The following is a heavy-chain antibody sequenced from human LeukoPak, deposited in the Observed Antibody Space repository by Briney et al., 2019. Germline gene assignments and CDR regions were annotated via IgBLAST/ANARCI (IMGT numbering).Heavy chain of an antibody. CDR3: AKGPRVFGVVLGLDWYFDL. Sequence: GGSLRLSCAASGFTFSSYGMHWVRQAPGKGREWVSVVSPSGDSTFYADALKGRFTISRDNSKNTLYLQMNSLRAEDTAIYYCAKGPRVFGVVLGLDWYFDLWGRGTLVTVSS. J-gene: IGHJ2*01. CDR2: VSPSGDST. CDR1: GFTFSSYG. V-gene: IGHV3-23*01. D-gene: IGHD3-3*01.